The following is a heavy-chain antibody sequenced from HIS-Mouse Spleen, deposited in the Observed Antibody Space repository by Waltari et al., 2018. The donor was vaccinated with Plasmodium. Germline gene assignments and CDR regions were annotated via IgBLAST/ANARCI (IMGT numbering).Heavy chain of an antibody. D-gene: IGHD2-15*01. J-gene: IGHJ4*02. CDR2: ISYDGSNK. CDR3: ARDRRLAFDY. CDR1: GFTFNSYA. Sequence: QVQLVESGGGVVQPGRSLSLSCAASGFTFNSYAMHWVRQAPGKGLELVAVISYDGSNKYYADSVKGRFTISRDNSKNTLYLQMNSLRAEDTAVYYCARDRRLAFDYWGQGTLVTVSS. V-gene: IGHV3-30-3*01.